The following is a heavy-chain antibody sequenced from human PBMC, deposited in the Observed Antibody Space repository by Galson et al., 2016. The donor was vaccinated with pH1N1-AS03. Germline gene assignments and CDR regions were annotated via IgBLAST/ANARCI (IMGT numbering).Heavy chain of an antibody. D-gene: IGHD2-15*01. Sequence: SLRLSCAGSGFTFDAYAMHWVRQAPGKGLEWVSGIDWNSGTIGYTDSVKGRFTISRDNAKNSLYLQMNSLRGGDTALYYCAKSPGYCSAGSCSAQGYFDSWGQGTLVTVSP. J-gene: IGHJ4*02. CDR3: AKSPGYCSAGSCSAQGYFDS. CDR1: GFTFDAYA. CDR2: IDWNSGTI. V-gene: IGHV3-9*01.